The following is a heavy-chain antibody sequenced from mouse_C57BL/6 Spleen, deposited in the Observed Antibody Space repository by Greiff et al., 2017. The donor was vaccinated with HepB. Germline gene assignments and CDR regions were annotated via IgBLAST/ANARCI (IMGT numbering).Heavy chain of an antibody. CDR2: ISSGGSYT. CDR3: ARHPIYDGYYVKAMDY. V-gene: IGHV5-6*01. D-gene: IGHD2-3*01. J-gene: IGHJ4*01. CDR1: GFTFSSYG. Sequence: EVQLVESGGDLVKPGGSLKLSCAASGFTFSSYGMSWVRQTPDKRLEWVATISSGGSYTYYPDSVKGRFTISRDNAKNTLYLQMSSLKSEDTAMYYCARHPIYDGYYVKAMDYWGQGTSVTVSS.